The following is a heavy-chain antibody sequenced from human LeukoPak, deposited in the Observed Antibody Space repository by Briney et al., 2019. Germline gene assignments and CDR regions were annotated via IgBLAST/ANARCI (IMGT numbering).Heavy chain of an antibody. CDR2: INPNSGGT. J-gene: IGHJ5*02. D-gene: IGHD3-3*01. CDR1: GYTFTGYY. Sequence: ASVKVSCKASGYTFTGYYMHWVRQAPGQGLEWMGWINPNSGGTNYTQKFQGRVTMTRETSLSTAYMELSRLRSDDTAVYYCARGDYDFWSGYHTNWFVPCGQGTLVTVSS. V-gene: IGHV1-2*02. CDR3: ARGDYDFWSGYHTNWFVP.